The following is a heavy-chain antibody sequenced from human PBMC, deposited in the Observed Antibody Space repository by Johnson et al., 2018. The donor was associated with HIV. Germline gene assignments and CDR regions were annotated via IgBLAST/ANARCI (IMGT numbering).Heavy chain of an antibody. V-gene: IGHV3-53*01. J-gene: IGHJ3*02. D-gene: IGHD6-6*01. CDR1: GFTVSSNY. CDR3: ARESLLITPRRDDAFDI. CDR2: INSEGSST. Sequence: VQLVESGGGLIQPGGSLRLSCAASGFTVSSNYMSWVRQAPGKGLVWVSRINSEGSSTDSADSVKGRFTISRDNAKNTLYLQMSSLRAEDTAIYYCARESLLITPRRDDAFDIWGQGTMVTVSS.